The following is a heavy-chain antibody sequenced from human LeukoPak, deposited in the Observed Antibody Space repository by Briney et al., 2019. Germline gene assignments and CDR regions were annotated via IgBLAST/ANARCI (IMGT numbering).Heavy chain of an antibody. Sequence: SETLSLTCAVSGGSISSHYWSWIRQPPGKGLEWIGFIYYSGTTKYSPSLKSRVTISADTSKNQFSLKLSSVTAADTAVYYCARQADDSSSSLVYFDYWGQGTLVTVSS. CDR2: IYYSGTT. J-gene: IGHJ4*02. CDR1: GGSISSHY. V-gene: IGHV4-59*08. CDR3: ARQADDSSSSLVYFDY. D-gene: IGHD6-6*01.